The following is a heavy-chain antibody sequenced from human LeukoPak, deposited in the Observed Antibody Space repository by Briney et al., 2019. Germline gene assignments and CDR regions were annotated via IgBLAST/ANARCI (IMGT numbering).Heavy chain of an antibody. CDR1: GFTFSSYS. J-gene: IGHJ5*02. CDR2: ISSSSSYI. V-gene: IGHV3-21*01. CDR3: ASRYSGYDSGWFDP. D-gene: IGHD5-12*01. Sequence: GGSLRLSCAASGFTFSSYSMNWGRQAPGEGLEWVSPISSSSSYIYYANSVKGRFTITRDNAKNSLYLQMNSLRAEDTAVYYCASRYSGYDSGWFDPWGQGTLVTVSS.